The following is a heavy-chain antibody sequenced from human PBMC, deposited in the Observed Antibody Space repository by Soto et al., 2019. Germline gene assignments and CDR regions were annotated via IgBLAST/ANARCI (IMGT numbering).Heavy chain of an antibody. CDR3: ARERRDGYKHYFDY. D-gene: IGHD5-12*01. Sequence: QVQLQESGPGLVKPSETLSLMCTVSGGSISSYYWSWIRQPPGKGLEWIVYIYYSGSTNYNPSLKSRVTISVDTSKNQFSLKLSSVTAADTAVYYCARERRDGYKHYFDYWGQGTLVTVAS. CDR2: IYYSGST. V-gene: IGHV4-59*01. CDR1: GGSISSYY. J-gene: IGHJ4*02.